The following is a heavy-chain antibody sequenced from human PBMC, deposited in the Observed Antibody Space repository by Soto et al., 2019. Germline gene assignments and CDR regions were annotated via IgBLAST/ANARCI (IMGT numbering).Heavy chain of an antibody. CDR1: GFTFSSYG. D-gene: IGHD3-22*01. V-gene: IGHV3-33*01. CDR3: ARDLSYYDSSGYYRPDYYYYGMDV. Sequence: PGGSLRLSCAASGFTFSSYGMHWVRQAPGKGLEWVAVIWYDGSNKYYADSVKGRFTISRDNSKNTLYLQMNSLRAEDTAVYYCARDLSYYDSSGYYRPDYYYYGMDVWGQGTTVTVSS. CDR2: IWYDGSNK. J-gene: IGHJ6*02.